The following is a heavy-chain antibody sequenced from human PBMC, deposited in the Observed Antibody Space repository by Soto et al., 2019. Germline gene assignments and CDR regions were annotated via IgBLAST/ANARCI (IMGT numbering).Heavy chain of an antibody. CDR1: GVSVSSGSFY. CDR3: ARVPIRHSRSHYFEY. CDR2: IYNSLTS. J-gene: IGHJ4*02. Sequence: SETLSLTCTVSGVSVSSGSFYWSWMGQPPGKGLEWIGFIYNSLTSNYNPSLKSRVTISVDTSKNQFSLKLSSVTAADTAVYFCARVPIRHSRSHYFEYLGQGALVNLSS. D-gene: IGHD6-6*01. V-gene: IGHV4-61*01.